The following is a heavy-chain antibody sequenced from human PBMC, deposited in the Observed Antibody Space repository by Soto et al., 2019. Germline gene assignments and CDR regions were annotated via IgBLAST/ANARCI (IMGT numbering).Heavy chain of an antibody. Sequence: QVQLVQSGAEVKKPGTSVKVSCKASGYTFTSYDINWVRQATGQGLKWMGWMNPNSGNTGYAQKFQGRVTMTRNTSVSTAYMELSRLRSEDTAVYYCARERTYFGDYWGQGTLVTVSS. J-gene: IGHJ4*02. CDR2: MNPNSGNT. V-gene: IGHV1-8*01. D-gene: IGHD3-9*01. CDR1: GYTFTSYD. CDR3: ARERTYFGDY.